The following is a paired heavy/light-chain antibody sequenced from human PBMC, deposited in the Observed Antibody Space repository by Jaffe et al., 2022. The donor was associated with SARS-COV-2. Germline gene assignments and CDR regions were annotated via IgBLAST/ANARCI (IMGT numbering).Light chain of an antibody. V-gene: IGKV1-5*03. Sequence: DIQMTQSPSTLSASVGDRVTITCRASQSISSWLAWYQQKPGKAPKLLIYKASSLESGVPSRFSGSGSGTEFTLTISSLQPDDFATYYCQQYNSYPFTFGPGTKVDIK. J-gene: IGKJ3*01. CDR2: KAS. CDR3: QQYNSYPFT. CDR1: QSISSW.
Heavy chain of an antibody. CDR2: IYHSGST. V-gene: IGHV4-4*02. CDR3: ARVGKYYYDSSGYQPGGCFDI. CDR1: GGSISSSNW. D-gene: IGHD3-22*01. Sequence: QVQLQESGPGLVKPSGTLSLTCAVSGGSISSSNWWSWVRQPPGKGLEWIGEIYHSGSTNYNPSLKSRVTISVDKSKNQFSLKLSSVTAADTAVYYCARVGKYYYDSSGYQPGGCFDIWGQGTMVTVSS. J-gene: IGHJ3*02.